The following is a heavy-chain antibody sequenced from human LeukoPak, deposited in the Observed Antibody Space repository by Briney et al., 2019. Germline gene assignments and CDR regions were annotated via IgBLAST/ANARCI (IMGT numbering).Heavy chain of an antibody. CDR1: GFTVSGNY. V-gene: IGHV3-7*01. CDR2: IRRDGDVK. D-gene: IGHD6-13*01. J-gene: IGHJ4*02. Sequence: GGSLRLSCAASGFTVSGNYMSWVRQAPGKGLEWVANIRRDGDVKHYADSMSGRFTVSRDDAKNTLYLQMNSLRAEDTAVYYCAKDLRSRIAAAGAPDYWGQGTPVTVSS. CDR3: AKDLRSRIAAAGAPDY.